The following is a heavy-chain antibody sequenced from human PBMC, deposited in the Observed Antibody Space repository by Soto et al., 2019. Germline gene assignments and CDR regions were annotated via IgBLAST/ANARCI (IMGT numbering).Heavy chain of an antibody. CDR2: INHSGST. V-gene: IGHV4-34*01. CDR3: LYRDYQTEG. CDR1: GGSFSGYY. J-gene: IGHJ4*02. Sequence: QVQLQQWGAGLLKPSETLSLNCAVYGGSFSGYYWSWIRQPPGKGLEWIGEINHSGSTNYNPSLKSRVTISVDTSKNQFSLKLSSVTAADTAVYYCLYRDYQTEGWGQGTLVTVSS. D-gene: IGHD4-17*01.